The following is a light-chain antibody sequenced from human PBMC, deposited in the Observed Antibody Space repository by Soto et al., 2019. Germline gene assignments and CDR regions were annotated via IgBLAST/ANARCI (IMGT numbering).Light chain of an antibody. V-gene: IGLV7-46*01. Sequence: QSVVTQEPSVTVSPGGTVTLTCGSNTGAVTTGHFPYWFQQKPGQAPRTVIYDTDRKHSWAPARFSGSLLGGKAALTLSGAQPEDEADYYCLLSYRGVGVFGGGTKLTVL. CDR2: DTD. CDR3: LLSYRGVGV. J-gene: IGLJ2*01. CDR1: TGAVTTGHF.